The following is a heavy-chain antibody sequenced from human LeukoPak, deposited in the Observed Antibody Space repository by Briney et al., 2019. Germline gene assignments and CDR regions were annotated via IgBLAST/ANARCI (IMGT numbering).Heavy chain of an antibody. CDR3: ARDSGITMIVVPYYFDY. D-gene: IGHD3-22*01. CDR1: GFTFSSYS. J-gene: IGHJ4*02. Sequence: GGSLRLSCAASGFTFSSYSMNWVRQAPGKGLEWVSYISSSSSTIYYADSVKGRFTISRDNAKNSLYLQMNSLRAEDTAVYYCARDSGITMIVVPYYFDYWGQGTLVTVSS. CDR2: ISSSSSTI. V-gene: IGHV3-48*01.